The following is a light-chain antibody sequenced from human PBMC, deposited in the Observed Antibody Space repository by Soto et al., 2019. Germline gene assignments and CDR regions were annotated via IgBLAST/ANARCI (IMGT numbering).Light chain of an antibody. V-gene: IGKV3-20*01. J-gene: IGKJ1*01. Sequence: EIVLTQSPCTLSLSPGERATLSCRASQSVSNNYLAWYQQKPGQAPRLLIYGASSRATGIPDRFGGSGSGTDFTLTISRLEPEDFAVHYCQQYGGSPTFGQGTKVDIK. CDR1: QSVSNNY. CDR3: QQYGGSPT. CDR2: GAS.